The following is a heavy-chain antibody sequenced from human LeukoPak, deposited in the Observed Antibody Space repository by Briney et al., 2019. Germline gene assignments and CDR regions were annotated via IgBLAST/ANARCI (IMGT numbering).Heavy chain of an antibody. D-gene: IGHD7-27*01. Sequence: GGSLRLSCAASGFAFSSNWMHWVRQTPGKGLVWVSRINSGGSGTSYADSVEGRFTISRDNAKNTLYLLVNSLKGEDTAVYYCATSLGPLAEYWGRGTLVTVSS. V-gene: IGHV3-74*01. CDR3: ATSLGPLAEY. CDR1: GFAFSSNW. CDR2: INSGGSGT. J-gene: IGHJ4*02.